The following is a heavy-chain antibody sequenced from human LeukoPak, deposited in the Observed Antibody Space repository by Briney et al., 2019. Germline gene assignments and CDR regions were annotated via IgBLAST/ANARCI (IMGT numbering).Heavy chain of an antibody. D-gene: IGHD3-3*01. CDR1: GFTFSYHW. Sequence: GGSLTLSCAASGFTFSYHWMTWVRQAPGKGLEWVANIKNDGAVKNYVDSVKGRFTISRDNAKNSLYLQMNSLRAEDTAVYYCARDSRRDFWSTRSFDYWGQGTLVTVSS. V-gene: IGHV3-7*01. CDR3: ARDSRRDFWSTRSFDY. J-gene: IGHJ4*02. CDR2: IKNDGAVK.